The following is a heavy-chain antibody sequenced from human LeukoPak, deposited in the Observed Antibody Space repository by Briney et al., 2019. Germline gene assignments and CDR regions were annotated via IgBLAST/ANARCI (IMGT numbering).Heavy chain of an antibody. J-gene: IGHJ6*02. Sequence: GASVKVSCKASGYTFTSYGISWVRQAPGQGLEWMGWISAYNGNTNYAQKLQGRVTMTTDTSTSTAYMELRSLRSDDTAVYYYARDAAPAYYYYGMDVWGQGTTVTVSS. CDR3: ARDAAPAYYYYGMDV. CDR2: ISAYNGNT. D-gene: IGHD2-2*01. CDR1: GYTFTSYG. V-gene: IGHV1-18*01.